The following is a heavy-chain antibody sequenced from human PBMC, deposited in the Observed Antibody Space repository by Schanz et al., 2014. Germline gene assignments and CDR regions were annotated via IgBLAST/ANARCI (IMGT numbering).Heavy chain of an antibody. Sequence: QVQVEQSGPEVKKPGASVTVSCQASGYTFSFTSYNVHWVRQAPGQGLEWMGYINSSGGGTSYAQKFQDRLTMTRDASTSTVYMELSSLRSEDTAIYYCARHRFGVFYYGLDVWGQGTTILVSS. CDR2: INSSGGGT. J-gene: IGHJ6*02. V-gene: IGHV1-46*01. CDR3: ARHRFGVFYYGLDV. D-gene: IGHD3-10*01. CDR1: GYTFSFTSYN.